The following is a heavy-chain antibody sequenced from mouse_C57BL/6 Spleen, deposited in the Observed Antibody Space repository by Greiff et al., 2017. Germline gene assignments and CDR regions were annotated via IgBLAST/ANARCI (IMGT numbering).Heavy chain of an antibody. Sequence: VQLQQPGAELVMPGASVKLSCKASGYTFTSYWMHWVKQRPGQGLEWIGEIDPSDSYTNYNQKFKGKSTLTVDKSSSTAYMQLSSLTSEDSAVYYCARQLRLPYAMDYWGQGTSVTVSS. CDR3: ARQLRLPYAMDY. CDR2: IDPSDSYT. CDR1: GYTFTSYW. D-gene: IGHD3-2*02. J-gene: IGHJ4*01. V-gene: IGHV1-69*01.